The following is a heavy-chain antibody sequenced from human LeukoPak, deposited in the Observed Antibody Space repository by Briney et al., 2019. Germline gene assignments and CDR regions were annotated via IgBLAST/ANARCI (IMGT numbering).Heavy chain of an antibody. Sequence: GGSLRLSCAASGFTFSSYEMNWVRQAPGKGLEWVSYISSSGTTIYYADSVKGRFTISRDNSKNTLYLQMNSLRAEDTAVYYCAKAYCGGDCDANWFDPWGQGTLVTVSS. CDR2: ISSSGTTI. CDR3: AKAYCGGDCDANWFDP. D-gene: IGHD2-21*02. V-gene: IGHV3-48*03. J-gene: IGHJ5*02. CDR1: GFTFSSYE.